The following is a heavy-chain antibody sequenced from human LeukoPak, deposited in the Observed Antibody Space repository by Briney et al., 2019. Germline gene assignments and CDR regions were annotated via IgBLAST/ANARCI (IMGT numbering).Heavy chain of an antibody. CDR1: GLTVSSNS. CDR2: INSGGNT. V-gene: IGHV3-53*01. D-gene: IGHD3-16*02. J-gene: IGHJ4*02. Sequence: GGSLTLSCAVSGLTVSSNSMSWVRQAPGKGLEWVSVINSGGNTSYGDPVKGRFTISRDNSKNTLYLQLNSLRAEDTAVYYCGRLKRSGYIIDLWGQGTLVIVSS. CDR3: GRLKRSGYIIDL.